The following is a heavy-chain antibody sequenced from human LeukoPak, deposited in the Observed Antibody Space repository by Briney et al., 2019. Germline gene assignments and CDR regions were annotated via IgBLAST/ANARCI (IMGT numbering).Heavy chain of an antibody. V-gene: IGHV3-48*02. CDR2: ISSRSTTT. J-gene: IGHJ4*02. CDR1: GFTFSSYS. Sequence: GSLRLSCAAFGFTFSSYSMNWVRQAPGKGLEWVSYISSRSTTTYYADSVKGRFTISRDNDKNSLYLQINSLRDEDTAVYYCASPLDYSSPRYWGQGTLVTVSS. CDR3: ASPLDYSSPRY. D-gene: IGHD6-19*01.